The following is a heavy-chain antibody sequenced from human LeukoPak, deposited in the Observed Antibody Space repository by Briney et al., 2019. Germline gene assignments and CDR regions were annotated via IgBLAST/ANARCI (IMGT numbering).Heavy chain of an antibody. CDR2: IRSKAYGGTT. V-gene: IGHV3-49*03. D-gene: IGHD3-16*01. J-gene: IGHJ3*02. CDR1: GFTFGDYA. CDR3: ARDGGEGDNSAFDI. Sequence: GGSLRLSCTASGFTFGDYAMSWFRQAPGKGLEWVGFIRSKAYGGTTEYAASVKGRFTISRDDSKSIAYLQMNSLKTEDTAVYFCARDGGEGDNSAFDIWGQGTVVTVSS.